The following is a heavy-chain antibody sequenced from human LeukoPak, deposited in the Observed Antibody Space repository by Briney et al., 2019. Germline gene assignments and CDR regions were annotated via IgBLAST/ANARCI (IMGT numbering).Heavy chain of an antibody. D-gene: IGHD3-22*01. CDR2: IIPIFGTA. CDR1: GGTFSSYA. V-gene: IGHV1-69*01. CDR3: AKGSYYDSSGSFYFDY. J-gene: IGHJ4*02. Sequence: RASVKVSCKASGGTFSSYAISWVRQAPGQGLEWMGGIIPIFGTANYAQKFQGRVTITADESTSTAYMELSSLRSEDTAVYYCAKGSYYDSSGSFYFDYWGQGTLVTVSS.